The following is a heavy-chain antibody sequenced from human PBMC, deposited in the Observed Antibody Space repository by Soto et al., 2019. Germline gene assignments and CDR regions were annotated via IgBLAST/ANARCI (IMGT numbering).Heavy chain of an antibody. Sequence: ASETLSLTCAVSGGSISSGGYSWYWIRQPPGKGLEWIGYIYHSGSTYYNPSLKSRVTISVDRSKNQFSLKLSSVTAADTAVYYCARGQVVAAQHWGQGTLVTVSS. D-gene: IGHD2-15*01. CDR3: ARGQVVAAQH. J-gene: IGHJ4*02. CDR2: IYHSGST. CDR1: GGSISSGGYS. V-gene: IGHV4-30-2*01.